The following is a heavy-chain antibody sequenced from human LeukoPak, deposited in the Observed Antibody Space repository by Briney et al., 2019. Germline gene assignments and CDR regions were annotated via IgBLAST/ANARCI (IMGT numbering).Heavy chain of an antibody. J-gene: IGHJ4*02. CDR1: GFTFSSYC. CDR3: AKLHTTGTPNGDY. CDR2: IRYDGSNK. Sequence: GGSLRLSCAASGFTFSSYCMHWVRQAPGKGLEWVAFIRYDGSNKYYADSVKGRFTISRDNSKNTLYLQMDSLRAEDTAVYYCAKLHTTGTPNGDYWGQGTLVTVSS. V-gene: IGHV3-30*02. D-gene: IGHD1-1*01.